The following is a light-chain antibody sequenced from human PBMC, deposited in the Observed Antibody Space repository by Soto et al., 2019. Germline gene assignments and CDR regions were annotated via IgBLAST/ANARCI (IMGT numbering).Light chain of an antibody. CDR3: QNYDTSPYS. CDR1: QSVSSY. CDR2: DAS. Sequence: EIVLTQSPATLSLSPGQRATLSCRASQSVSSYLAWYQQKPGQAPRLLIYDASNRATGIPARFSGSGSGTDFTLTISSLEPEDFALYYCQNYDTSPYSFGQGTKLEIK. V-gene: IGKV3-11*01. J-gene: IGKJ2*01.